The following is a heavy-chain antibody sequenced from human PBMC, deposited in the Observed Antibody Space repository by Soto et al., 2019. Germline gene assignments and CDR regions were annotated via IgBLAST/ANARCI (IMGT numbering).Heavy chain of an antibody. CDR1: GFTFSYYW. D-gene: IGHD3-10*01. Sequence: EEQLVESGGDLVQPGGSLRLSCAASGFTFSYYWMTWVRQAPGKGLEWVANIIPDGSETYYADSLKGRLTISRDNSKNSLSQHMDSLRVEDSAVYYCARDRVRITVVRRIALGAMDVWGQGATVAVSS. CDR3: ARDRVRITVVRRIALGAMDV. J-gene: IGHJ6*02. V-gene: IGHV3-7*03. CDR2: IIPDGSET.